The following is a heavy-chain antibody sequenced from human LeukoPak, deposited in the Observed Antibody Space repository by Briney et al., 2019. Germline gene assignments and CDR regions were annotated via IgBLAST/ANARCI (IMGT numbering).Heavy chain of an antibody. CDR3: ARDNGYSYAP. D-gene: IGHD5-18*01. J-gene: IGHJ5*02. V-gene: IGHV4-59*01. CDR1: GDSINNNY. Sequence: SETLSLTRTVSGDSINNNYWSWIRQPPGRALEWIGYTYDSGSAKVNPSLKSRVTISVDTSKNLFSLKLTSVTAADTAVYYCARDNGYSYAPWGQGTLVTVSS. CDR2: TYDSGSA.